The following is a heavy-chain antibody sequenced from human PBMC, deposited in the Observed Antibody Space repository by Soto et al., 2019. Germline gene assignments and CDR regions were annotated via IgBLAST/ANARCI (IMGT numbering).Heavy chain of an antibody. V-gene: IGHV6-1*01. CDR1: GDSVSSNSAV. CDR3: ARDSTQITGTTSGYFDC. D-gene: IGHD1-20*01. J-gene: IGHJ4*02. CDR2: TYYRSKWNN. Sequence: PSQTLSLTCAISGDSVSSNSAVWNWIRQSPSRGLEWLGRTYYRSKWNNDYAVSVRSRITIIPDTSKNQVSLQLNSVTPEDTAVYFCARDSTQITGTTSGYFDCWGQGTLVTVSS.